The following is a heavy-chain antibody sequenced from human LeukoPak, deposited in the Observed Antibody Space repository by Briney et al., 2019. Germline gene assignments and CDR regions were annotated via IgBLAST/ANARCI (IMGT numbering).Heavy chain of an antibody. Sequence: GGSLRLSCAGSGFAFSSSMSWVRQAPGKGLEWVSAIGGGGDKTYYADSVKGRFTISRDNSKNTLYLQMNSLRVEDTAMYYCARWVATGGWFDPWGQGTLVTVSS. D-gene: IGHD4-11*01. V-gene: IGHV3-23*01. J-gene: IGHJ5*02. CDR2: IGGGGDKT. CDR3: ARWVATGGWFDP. CDR1: GFAFSSS.